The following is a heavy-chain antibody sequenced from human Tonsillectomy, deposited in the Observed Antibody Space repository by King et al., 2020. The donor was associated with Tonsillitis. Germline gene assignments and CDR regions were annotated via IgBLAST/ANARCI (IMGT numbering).Heavy chain of an antibody. V-gene: IGHV4-59*01. D-gene: IGHD3-22*01. CDR2: NYYSGST. CDR3: ARGGSYCDISGYYSLGY. CDR1: GDSISSYY. J-gene: IGHJ4*02. Sequence: VQLQESGPGLVKPSETLSLPCTVSGDSISSYYWSWIRQPSGKGLEWSGYNYYSGSTNYNPSLKSRVTISVDTSKNQLSLRLSSVTAADTAVYYCARGGSYCDISGYYSLGYWGQGTLVTVSS.